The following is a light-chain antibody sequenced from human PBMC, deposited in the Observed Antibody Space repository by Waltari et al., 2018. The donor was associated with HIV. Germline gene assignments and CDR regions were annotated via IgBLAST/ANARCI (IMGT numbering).Light chain of an antibody. J-gene: IGLJ3*02. Sequence: AGLTQPSSVSKGLGQNVTLTCTGNDKNVGHEGAGWLLRHEGHPPEVLSYRRGARPAGSSEKYSAARSGNTASLTSTGLRVDDEAVYYCAAWDSSLSEWVFGGGTKLTVL. CDR1: DKNVGHEG. CDR3: AAWDSSLSEWV. CDR2: RRG. V-gene: IGLV10-54*01.